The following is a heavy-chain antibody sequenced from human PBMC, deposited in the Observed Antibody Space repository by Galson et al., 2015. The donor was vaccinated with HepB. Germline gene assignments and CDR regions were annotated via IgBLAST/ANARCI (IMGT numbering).Heavy chain of an antibody. CDR2: VTPFFGTA. CDR3: AKGFGSGNFSYHY. D-gene: IGHD3-10*01. J-gene: IGHJ4*02. V-gene: IGHV1-69*13. CDR1: GGSFNKYA. Sequence: SVKVSCKASGGSFNKYAISWVRQAPGRGLEWMGGVTPFFGTANYAEKFQGRVTITAYESTNTAYMDLTSRRLEDTAVYYCAKGFGSGNFSYHYWGQGTRVTVSS.